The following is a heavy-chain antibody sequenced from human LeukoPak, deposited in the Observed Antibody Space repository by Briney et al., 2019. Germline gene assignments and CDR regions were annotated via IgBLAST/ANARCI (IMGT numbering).Heavy chain of an antibody. CDR3: TRSGTYIFDF. CDR2: IKQDGSDI. J-gene: IGHJ4*02. V-gene: IGHV3-7*01. D-gene: IGHD1-26*01. Sequence: GGSLRLSCAASGFTFSNYWMSWVRQAPGKGLEWVANIKQDGSDIYYVDSVKGRFTISRDNAKNSLYLQMNSLRAEDTAVYYCTRSGTYIFDFWGQGTLVTVSS. CDR1: GFTFSNYW.